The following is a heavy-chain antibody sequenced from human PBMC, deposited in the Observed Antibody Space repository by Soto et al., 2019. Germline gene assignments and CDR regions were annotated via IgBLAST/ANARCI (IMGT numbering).Heavy chain of an antibody. Sequence: QITLKESGPTLVKPTQTLTLTCTFSGFSLSTSGVGLGWIRQPPGKALECLALIYWHDDKRYSPSLKSRLTITKDTSENQVVLTMNNMDPVDTATYYCAHSVRGGYNYGYYFLYWGQGTLVTVSS. CDR2: IYWHDDK. J-gene: IGHJ4*02. CDR1: GFSLSTSGVG. D-gene: IGHD5-18*01. V-gene: IGHV2-5*01. CDR3: AHSVRGGYNYGYYFLY.